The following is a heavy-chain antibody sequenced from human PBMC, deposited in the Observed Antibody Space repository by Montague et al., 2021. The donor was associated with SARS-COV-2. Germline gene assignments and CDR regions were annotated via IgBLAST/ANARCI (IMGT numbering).Heavy chain of an antibody. CDR1: GFIFDDYA. Sequence: SLRLSCAASGFIFDDYAMHWVRQAPGKGLEWVSGITWKSGRIAYADSVKGRFTVSRDNAQNSLYLQMNSLRAEDTALYYCAKDARKWELLPSYWYFDLWGRGTLVTVSS. CDR3: AKDARKWELLPSYWYFDL. J-gene: IGHJ2*01. V-gene: IGHV3-9*01. CDR2: ITWKSGRI. D-gene: IGHD1-26*01.